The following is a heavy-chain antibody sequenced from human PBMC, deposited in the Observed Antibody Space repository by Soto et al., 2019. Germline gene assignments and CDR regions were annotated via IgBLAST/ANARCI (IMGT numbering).Heavy chain of an antibody. D-gene: IGHD6-19*01. CDR3: ARGSGTDY. CDR1: GYTFTGYD. V-gene: IGHV1-2*02. Sequence: QVQLVQSGAEVKKPGASVKVSCKASGYTFTGYDIHWVRQAPGQGLEWMGWISPTSGGSIHAQKSQGRVTLTRDTSIATAYMELSRLTSDDTAVYYCARGSGTDYWGQGSLVTVSS. J-gene: IGHJ4*02. CDR2: ISPTSGGS.